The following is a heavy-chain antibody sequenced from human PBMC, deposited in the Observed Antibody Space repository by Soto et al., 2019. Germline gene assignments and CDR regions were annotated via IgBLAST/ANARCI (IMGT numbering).Heavy chain of an antibody. D-gene: IGHD4-17*01. V-gene: IGHV3-23*01. J-gene: IGHJ4*02. CDR3: AKDDYGADDWREFDY. Sequence: SGGSLRLSCAASGLTFRNYAMTWVRQAPGKGLEWVSAITGSGFNTYYADSVKGRFTVSRDNSKNMLYLQMNTLSAEDTAVYYCAKDDYGADDWREFDYWGRGTLVTVYS. CDR1: GLTFRNYA. CDR2: ITGSGFNT.